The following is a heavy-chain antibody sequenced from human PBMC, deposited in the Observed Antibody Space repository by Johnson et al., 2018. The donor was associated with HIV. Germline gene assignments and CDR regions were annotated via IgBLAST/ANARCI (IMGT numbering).Heavy chain of an antibody. CDR3: ARAWGSRDILTALRGAFDI. D-gene: IGHD3-9*01. CDR2: ISWNSGSI. Sequence: VQLVESGGGLVQPGRSLRLSCAASGFTFDDYAMHWVRQAPGKGLEWVSGISWNSGSIGYADSVKGRFPISRDNAKNSLYLQMNSLRAEDTAVYYCARAWGSRDILTALRGAFDIWGPGTVVTVSS. J-gene: IGHJ3*02. CDR1: GFTFDDYA. V-gene: IGHV3-9*01.